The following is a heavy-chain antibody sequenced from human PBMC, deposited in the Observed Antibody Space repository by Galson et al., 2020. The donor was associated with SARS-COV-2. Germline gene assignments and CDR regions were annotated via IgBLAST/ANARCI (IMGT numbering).Heavy chain of an antibody. D-gene: IGHD2-8*01. V-gene: IGHV3-48*03. Sequence: GGSLRLSCAASGFTFSSYEMNWVRQAPGKGLEWVSYISSSGSTIYYADSVKGRFTISRDNAKNSLYLQMNSLRAEDTAVYYCARLGTYCTNGVCYSYYYYGMDVWGQGTTVTVSS. CDR1: GFTFSSYE. CDR2: ISSSGSTI. J-gene: IGHJ6*02. CDR3: ARLGTYCTNGVCYSYYYYGMDV.